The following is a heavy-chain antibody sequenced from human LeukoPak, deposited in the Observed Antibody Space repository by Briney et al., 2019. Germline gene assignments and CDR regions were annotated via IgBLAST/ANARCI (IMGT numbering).Heavy chain of an antibody. Sequence: ASVKVSCKAPGHTLSSNYMHWVRQGPGQGLDWMGMFNPGDGSTTYAQKFRGRVTMTRDTSKSTVYMQLSGLRSEDTAVYYCASCDFWSGYCSSWGQGSLVTVSS. CDR3: ASCDFWSGYCSS. J-gene: IGHJ5*02. CDR1: GHTLSSNY. CDR2: FNPGDGST. V-gene: IGHV1-46*01. D-gene: IGHD3-3*01.